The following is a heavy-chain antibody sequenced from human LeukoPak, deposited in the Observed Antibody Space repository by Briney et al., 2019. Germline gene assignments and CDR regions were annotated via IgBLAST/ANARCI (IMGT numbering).Heavy chain of an antibody. V-gene: IGHV4-59*01. J-gene: IGHJ3*02. Sequence: GSLRLSCAASGFTFSNYNMNWVRQPPGKGLEWIGYIYYSGSTNYNPSLKSRVTISVDTSKNQFSLKLSSVTAADTAVYYCAREVRDCSSTSCDMRAAFDIWGQGTMVTVSS. CDR1: GFTFSNYN. CDR3: AREVRDCSSTSCDMRAAFDI. CDR2: IYYSGST. D-gene: IGHD2-2*02.